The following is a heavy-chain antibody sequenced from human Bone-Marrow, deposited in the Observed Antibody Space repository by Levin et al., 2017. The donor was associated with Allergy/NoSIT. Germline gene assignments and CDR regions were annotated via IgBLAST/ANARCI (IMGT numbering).Heavy chain of an antibody. CDR3: AKDLRRSGNTYGPT. V-gene: IGHV3-23*01. J-gene: IGHJ5*02. Sequence: GESLKISCAASGFTFSSSGMNWVRQAPGKGLECVSGISDTGDYIVYADSVRGRFTISRDNSKNTVYLQMNSLRAEDTAVYYCAKDLRRSGNTYGPTLGKGTLVTVAS. CDR2: ISDTGDYI. CDR1: GFTFSSSG. D-gene: IGHD5-18*01.